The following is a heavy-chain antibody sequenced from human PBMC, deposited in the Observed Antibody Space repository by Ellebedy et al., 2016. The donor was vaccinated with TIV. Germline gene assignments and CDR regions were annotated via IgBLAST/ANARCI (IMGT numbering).Heavy chain of an antibody. J-gene: IGHJ5*02. D-gene: IGHD2-15*01. CDR2: IIPIFGTA. V-gene: IGHV1-69*13. CDR3: AAWMCSGGSCYHPNWFDP. CDR1: GGTFSSYA. Sequence: ASVKVSCKASGGTFSSYAISWVRQAPGQGLEWMGGIIPIFGTANYAQKFQGRVTITADESTSTAYMELSSLRSEDTAVYYCAAWMCSGGSCYHPNWFDPWGQGTLVTVSS.